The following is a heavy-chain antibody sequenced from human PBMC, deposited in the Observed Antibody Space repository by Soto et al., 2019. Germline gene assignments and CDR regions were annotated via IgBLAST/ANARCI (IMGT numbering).Heavy chain of an antibody. Sequence: EVQLLESGGGLVQPGGSLRLSCAASGFTFSRYPMSWVRQAPGKGLEWVSAISSAGDNKYYADSVKGRFTISRDNSKNTLYLQVSSLRAEDTAIYYCAKGSEGSSWGQGTLVTVSS. V-gene: IGHV3-23*01. CDR3: AKGSEGSS. CDR2: ISSAGDNK. CDR1: GFTFSRYP. J-gene: IGHJ4*02. D-gene: IGHD6-13*01.